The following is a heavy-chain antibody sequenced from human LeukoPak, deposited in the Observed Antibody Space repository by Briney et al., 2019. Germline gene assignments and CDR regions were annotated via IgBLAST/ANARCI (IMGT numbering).Heavy chain of an antibody. CDR3: AKGGRYCSGDTCYSSH. CDR2: IYSGGST. D-gene: IGHD2-15*01. CDR1: GFTVSSNY. J-gene: IGHJ4*02. Sequence: PGGSLRLSCAASGFTVSSNYMSWVRQAPGKGLEWVSVIYSGGSTFYADSVKGRFSISRDNSKNTLYLQMNSLRADDTAVYYCAKGGRYCSGDTCYSSHWGQGTLVTVSS. V-gene: IGHV3-53*01.